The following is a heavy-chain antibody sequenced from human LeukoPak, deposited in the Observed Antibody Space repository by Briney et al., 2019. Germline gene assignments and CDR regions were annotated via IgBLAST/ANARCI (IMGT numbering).Heavy chain of an antibody. J-gene: IGHJ4*02. CDR3: ASGRVDIVATIGPPFDY. CDR1: GGTFSSYA. D-gene: IGHD5-12*01. V-gene: IGHV1-69*05. CDR2: IIPIFGTA. Sequence: ASVKVSFKASGGTFSSYAISWVRQAPGQGLEWMGGIIPIFGTANYAQKFQGRVTITTDESTSTAYMELSSLRSEDTAVYYCASGRVDIVATIGPPFDYWGQGTLVTVSS.